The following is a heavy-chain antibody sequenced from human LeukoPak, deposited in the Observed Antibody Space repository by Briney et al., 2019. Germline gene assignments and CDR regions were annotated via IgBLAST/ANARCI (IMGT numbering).Heavy chain of an antibody. CDR1: GDDIYNHY. CDR3: AEIPRI. J-gene: IGHJ4*02. D-gene: IGHD5-24*01. CDR2: IYYTGTTSGRT. Sequence: SEALSLTCSVSGDDIYNHYWSWVRQPPGKEPKWIAYIYYTGTTSGRTDYNPSLQSRVSISIDTSKSQFSLRLDSVTAADTAFYYCAEIPRIWGQGILVTVSS. V-gene: IGHV4-59*11.